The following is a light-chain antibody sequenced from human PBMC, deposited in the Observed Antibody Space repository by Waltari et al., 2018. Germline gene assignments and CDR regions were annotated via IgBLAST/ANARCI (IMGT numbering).Light chain of an antibody. Sequence: QCALTQPASVSGSPGQSLTISCTGTSSDVGRYNLVSWYQQHPGKAPKLMIYEASKRPSGVSNRFSGSKSGNTASLTISGLQAEDEADYYCSSYAGNCNLVVFGGGTKLTVL. CDR2: EAS. CDR3: SSYAGNCNLVV. J-gene: IGLJ2*01. V-gene: IGLV2-23*01. CDR1: SSDVGRYNL.